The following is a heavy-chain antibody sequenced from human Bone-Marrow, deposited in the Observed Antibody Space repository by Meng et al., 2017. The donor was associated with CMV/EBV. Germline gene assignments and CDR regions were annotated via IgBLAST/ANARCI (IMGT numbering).Heavy chain of an antibody. Sequence: ASVKVSCKASGYTFTSYDINWVRQATGQGLEWMGWMDPNSGNTGYAQKFQGRVTMTRNTSISTAYMELSSLSSEDTAVYYCARGLRGSSWYDYYGMDVWGQGTTVTVSS. D-gene: IGHD6-13*01. J-gene: IGHJ6*02. CDR2: MDPNSGNT. CDR1: GYTFTSYD. V-gene: IGHV1-8*01. CDR3: ARGLRGSSWYDYYGMDV.